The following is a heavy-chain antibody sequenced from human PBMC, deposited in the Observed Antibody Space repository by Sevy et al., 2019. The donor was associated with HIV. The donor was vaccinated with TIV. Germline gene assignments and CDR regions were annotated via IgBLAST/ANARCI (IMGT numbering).Heavy chain of an antibody. CDR3: ARGARGTLPSYYYYGWDI. CDR2: IYPGDSDT. V-gene: IGHV5-51*01. CDR1: GYRFTDYW. Sequence: GESLKISCKGSGYRFTDYWIAWVRQRPGKGPEWMGIIYPGDSDTIYSPSFRGQVTISVDKSITTAYVKWSTLKASDTGIYYCARGARGTLPSYYYYGWDIWGQGTTVTVSS. J-gene: IGHJ6*02.